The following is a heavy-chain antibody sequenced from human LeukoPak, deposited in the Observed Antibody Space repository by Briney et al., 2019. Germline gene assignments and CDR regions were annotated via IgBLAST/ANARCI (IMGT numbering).Heavy chain of an antibody. CDR3: ARVTICGGDCPRAAEGAFDI. CDR1: GGSISSGSYY. V-gene: IGHV4-61*02. Sequence: PSETLSLTCTVSGGSISSGSYYWSWIRQPAGKGLEWIGRIYTSGSTNYNPSLKSRVTISVDTSKNQFSLKLSSVTAADTAVYYCARVTICGGDCPRAAEGAFDIWGQGTMVTVSS. D-gene: IGHD2-21*01. J-gene: IGHJ3*02. CDR2: IYTSGST.